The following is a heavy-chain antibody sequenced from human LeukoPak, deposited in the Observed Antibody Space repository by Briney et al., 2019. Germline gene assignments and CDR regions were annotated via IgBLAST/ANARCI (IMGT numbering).Heavy chain of an antibody. CDR1: GFTFSSYG. CDR2: IWYDGSNK. V-gene: IGHV3-33*06. J-gene: IGHJ4*02. Sequence: GGSLSLSCAASGFTFSSYGMHWVRQAPGKGLEWVAVIWYDGSNKYYADSVKGRFTISRDNSKNTLYLQMNSLRAEDTAVYYCAKEGVRRRWLLTEGLYYFDYWGQGTLVTVSS. D-gene: IGHD5-24*01. CDR3: AKEGVRRRWLLTEGLYYFDY.